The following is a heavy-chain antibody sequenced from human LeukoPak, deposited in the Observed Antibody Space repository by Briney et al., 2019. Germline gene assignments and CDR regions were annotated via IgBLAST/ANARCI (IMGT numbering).Heavy chain of an antibody. Sequence: SETLSLTCAVYGGSFSGYYWSWIRQPPGKGLEWIGEINHSGSTNYNPSLKSRVTISVDTSKNQFSLKLSSVTAADTAVYYCARGFYGDYFYYYYYMDVWGKGTTVTVSS. CDR2: INHSGST. J-gene: IGHJ6*03. V-gene: IGHV4-34*01. CDR1: GGSFSGYY. D-gene: IGHD4-17*01. CDR3: ARGFYGDYFYYYYYMDV.